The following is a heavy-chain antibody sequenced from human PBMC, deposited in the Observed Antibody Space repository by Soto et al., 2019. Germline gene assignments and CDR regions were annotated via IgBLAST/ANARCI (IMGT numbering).Heavy chain of an antibody. CDR2: INVYNGNT. CDR1: GYTFTDYG. J-gene: IGHJ5*02. CDR3: ARGVGSGSYYNQYNWFDP. D-gene: IGHD3-10*01. V-gene: IGHV1-18*01. Sequence: ASVKVSCKASGYTFTDYGISWVRQAPGQGLEWMGWINVYNGNTKYAQKVQGRVTMTTDTSTSTAYMELRSLRSDDTAVYYCARGVGSGSYYNQYNWFDPWGQGTLVTVSS.